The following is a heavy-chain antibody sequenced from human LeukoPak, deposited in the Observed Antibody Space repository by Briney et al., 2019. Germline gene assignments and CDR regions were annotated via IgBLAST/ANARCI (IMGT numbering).Heavy chain of an antibody. Sequence: GGSLRLSCAASGFTFSSYAMHWVRQAPGKGLKWVAVISYDGSNKYYADSVKGRFTVSRDNSKNTLYLQMNSLRAEDTAVYYCARAISTSRIDYWGQGTLVTVSS. D-gene: IGHD2-2*01. CDR2: ISYDGSNK. CDR1: GFTFSSYA. CDR3: ARAISTSRIDY. V-gene: IGHV3-30*01. J-gene: IGHJ4*02.